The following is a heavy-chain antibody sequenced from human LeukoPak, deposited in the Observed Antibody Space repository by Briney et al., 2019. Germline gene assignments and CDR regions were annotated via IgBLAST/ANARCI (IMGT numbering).Heavy chain of an antibody. D-gene: IGHD1-14*01. CDR1: GFTFSSYA. V-gene: IGHV3-23*01. CDR2: VGTGGDDT. CDR3: AKNLPGRPFDY. Sequence: QTGGSLRLSCAASGFTFSSYAMSWVRQAPGKGLEWVSSVGTGGDDTYYADSVKGRFIISRDDSKNTLYLQINSLRAEDTAIYYCAKNLPGRPFDYWGQGALVTVSS. J-gene: IGHJ4*02.